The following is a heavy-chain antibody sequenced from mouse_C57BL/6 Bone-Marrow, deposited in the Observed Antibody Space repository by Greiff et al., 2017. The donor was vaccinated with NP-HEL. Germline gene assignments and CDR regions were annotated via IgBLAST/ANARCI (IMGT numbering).Heavy chain of an antibody. Sequence: VQLQQSGPELVKPGASVKISCKASGYTFTDYYMNWVKQSHGKSLEWIGDINPNNGGTSYNQKFKGKATLTVDKSSSTAYMELRSLTSEDSAVYYCARSLQYYGSSYVGWYFDGWGTGTTVTVSS. CDR3: ARSLQYYGSSYVGWYFDG. V-gene: IGHV1-26*01. D-gene: IGHD1-1*01. CDR1: GYTFTDYY. CDR2: INPNNGGT. J-gene: IGHJ1*03.